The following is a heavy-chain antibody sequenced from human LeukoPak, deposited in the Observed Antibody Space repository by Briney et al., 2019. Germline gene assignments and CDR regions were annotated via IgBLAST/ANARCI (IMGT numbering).Heavy chain of an antibody. J-gene: IGHJ4*02. CDR1: GFSFSGYS. Sequence: GGSLRLSCAASGFSFSGYSMTWVRQAPGKGLEWVSSISNSGGYIYYADSVKGRFTISRDNAKNSLYLQMNSLRAEDTAVYYCASPLRPGSYLFVYWGQGTLVTVSS. CDR3: ASPLRPGSYLFVY. CDR2: ISNSGGYI. V-gene: IGHV3-21*01. D-gene: IGHD3-10*01.